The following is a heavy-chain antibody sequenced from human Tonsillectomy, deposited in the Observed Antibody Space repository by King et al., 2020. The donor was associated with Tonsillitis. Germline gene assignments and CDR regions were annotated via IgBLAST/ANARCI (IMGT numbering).Heavy chain of an antibody. CDR1: GGTFSSYA. Sequence: QLVQSGAEVKKPGSSVKVSCKASGGTFSSYAIRWVRQAPGQGLEWMGGIIPIFDTRNYAQKFRDRVTISADESTSTVYMEMSSLKSEDAAVYYCARGGMDRNWFDPWGQGTLVTVS. CDR3: ARGGMDRNWFDP. J-gene: IGHJ5*02. V-gene: IGHV1-69*12. CDR2: IIPIFDTR. D-gene: IGHD2-2*03.